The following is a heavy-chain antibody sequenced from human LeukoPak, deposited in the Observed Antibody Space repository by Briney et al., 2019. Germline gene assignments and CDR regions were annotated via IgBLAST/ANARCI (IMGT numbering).Heavy chain of an antibody. J-gene: IGHJ4*02. CDR2: ISGSGTRT. V-gene: IGHV3-23*01. D-gene: IGHD6-19*01. CDR1: GFTFSTYA. Sequence: AGSLRLSCVGSGFTFSTYAMSWVRQAPGKGLEWVSAISGSGTRTSVKGRFTVPRDNSKNTLYLQMNSLRAEDTAVYYCAKDESVSGWWGGYFDYWGQGTLVTVS. CDR3: AKDESVSGWWGGYFDY.